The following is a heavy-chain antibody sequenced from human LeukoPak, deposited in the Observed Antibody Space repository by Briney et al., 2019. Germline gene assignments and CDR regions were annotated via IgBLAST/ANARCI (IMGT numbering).Heavy chain of an antibody. CDR2: IYYSGST. J-gene: IGHJ3*02. V-gene: IGHV4-31*03. CDR1: GGSISSGGYY. CDR3: AREFSGYSDAFDI. Sequence: SQTLPLTCTVSGGSISSGGYYWSWIRQHPGKGLEWIGYIYYSGSTYYNPSLKSRVTISVDTSKNQFSLKLSSVTAADTAVYYCAREFSGYSDAFDIWGQGTMVTVSS. D-gene: IGHD3-22*01.